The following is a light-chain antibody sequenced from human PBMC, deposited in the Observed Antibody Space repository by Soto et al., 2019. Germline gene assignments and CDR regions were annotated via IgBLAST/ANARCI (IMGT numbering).Light chain of an antibody. CDR3: QQYGSSPPWT. Sequence: EIVLTQSPGTLSLSPGERATLSFRASQSVSSSYLAWYQQNPGQAPRLLIYGASSRATGIPDRFSGSGSGTDFTLTISRLEPEDFAVYYCQQYGSSPPWTFGQGTKVDI. CDR2: GAS. V-gene: IGKV3-20*01. CDR1: QSVSSSY. J-gene: IGKJ1*01.